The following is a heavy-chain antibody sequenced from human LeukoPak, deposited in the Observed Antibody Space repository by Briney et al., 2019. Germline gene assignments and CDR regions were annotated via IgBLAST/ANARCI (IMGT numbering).Heavy chain of an antibody. Sequence: GESLKISCKGSGYSFTSYWLGWVRQMPGEGLEWMGIIYPGDSDTRYSPSFQGQVTISADKSISTAYLQWSSLKASDTAMYYCARMGIGYCSGGSCYDAFDIWGQGTMVTVSS. CDR1: GYSFTSYW. CDR2: IYPGDSDT. D-gene: IGHD2-15*01. CDR3: ARMGIGYCSGGSCYDAFDI. J-gene: IGHJ3*02. V-gene: IGHV5-51*01.